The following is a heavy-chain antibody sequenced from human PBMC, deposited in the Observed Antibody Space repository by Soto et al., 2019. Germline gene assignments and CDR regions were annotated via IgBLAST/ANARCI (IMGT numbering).Heavy chain of an antibody. V-gene: IGHV1-69*13. CDR3: ARDRYTGTMNYYGMDV. J-gene: IGHJ6*02. Sequence: SVEVSCKASGGTFSSYAISWVRQAPGQGLEWMGGIIPIFGTANYAQKFQGRVTITADESTSTAYMELSSLRSEDTAVYYCARDRYTGTMNYYGMDVWGQGTTVTVSS. D-gene: IGHD1-1*01. CDR1: GGTFSSYA. CDR2: IIPIFGTA.